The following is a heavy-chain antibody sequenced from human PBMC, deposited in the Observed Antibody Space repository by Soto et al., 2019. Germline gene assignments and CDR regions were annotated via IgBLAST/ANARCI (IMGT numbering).Heavy chain of an antibody. J-gene: IGHJ6*02. Sequence: QVQLQQSGPGLVKPSQTLSLTCTVSGGSISGGGYYWSWIRQHPGKGLEWIGYIYYSGGTYYNPSLKSRVIISLDTSKNQFSLKLSSVTSADTAVYYCARGTEAAFYNYGMDVWGQGTTVTVSS. D-gene: IGHD1-1*01. CDR2: IYYSGGT. CDR3: ARGTEAAFYNYGMDV. CDR1: GGSISGGGYY. V-gene: IGHV4-31*03.